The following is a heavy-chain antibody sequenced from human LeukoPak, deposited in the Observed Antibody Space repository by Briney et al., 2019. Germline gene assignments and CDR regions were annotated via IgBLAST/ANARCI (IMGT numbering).Heavy chain of an antibody. CDR2: IYYSGST. V-gene: IGHV4-31*03. J-gene: IGHJ6*02. D-gene: IGHD3-22*01. CDR1: GGSISSGGYY. Sequence: PSETLSLNCTVSGGSISSGGYYWSWIRQHPGKGLEWIGYIYYSGSTYYNPSLKSRVTISVDTSKNQFSLKLSSVTAADTAVYYCARGDYDSSGYSSPGYYGMDVWGQGTTVTVSS. CDR3: ARGDYDSSGYSSPGYYGMDV.